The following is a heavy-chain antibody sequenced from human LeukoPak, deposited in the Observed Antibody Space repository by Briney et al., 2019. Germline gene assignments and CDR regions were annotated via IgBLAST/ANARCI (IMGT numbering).Heavy chain of an antibody. V-gene: IGHV3-64*01. CDR2: INSNGGNT. Sequence: GGSLRLSCAASGFSFSTYPMHWVRRAPGKELEFVSSINSNGGNTYCANSVKGRFTISRDNSKNTLYLQMGSLRAEDMAIYYCAREVYGMDVWGRGTTVTVSS. CDR3: AREVYGMDV. CDR1: GFSFSTYP. J-gene: IGHJ6*02.